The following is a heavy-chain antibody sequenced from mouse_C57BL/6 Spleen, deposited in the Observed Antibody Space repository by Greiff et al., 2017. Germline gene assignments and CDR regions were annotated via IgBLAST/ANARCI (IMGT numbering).Heavy chain of an antibody. J-gene: IGHJ2*01. CDR1: GYAFTNYL. Sequence: QVQLQQSGAELVRPGTSVKVSCKASGYAFTNYLIEWVKQRPGQGLEWIGVINPGSGGTNYNEKFKGKATLTADNSSSTAYMQLSSLTSEDSAVYFCARGGDYFDYWGQGTTLTVSS. CDR3: ARGGDYFDY. V-gene: IGHV1-54*01. CDR2: INPGSGGT.